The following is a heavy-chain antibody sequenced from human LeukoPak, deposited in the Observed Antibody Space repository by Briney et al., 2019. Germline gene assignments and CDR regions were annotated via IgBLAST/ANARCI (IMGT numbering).Heavy chain of an antibody. CDR2: IKQDGSEK. Sequence: GGSLRLSCAASGFTFSSYWMSWVRQAPGKGLEWVANIKQDGSEKYYVDSVKGRFTISRDNAKNSLYLQMNSLRAEGTAVYYCARDPLAYYYDSSGYYFDYWGQGTLVTVSS. V-gene: IGHV3-7*01. CDR1: GFTFSSYW. J-gene: IGHJ4*02. CDR3: ARDPLAYYYDSSGYYFDY. D-gene: IGHD3-22*01.